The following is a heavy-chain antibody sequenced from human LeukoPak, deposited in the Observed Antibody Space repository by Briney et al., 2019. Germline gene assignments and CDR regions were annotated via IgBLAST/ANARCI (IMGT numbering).Heavy chain of an antibody. V-gene: IGHV3-23*01. CDR2: ISGSGGST. CDR3: AKGGYSGYDLSLPFDY. CDR1: GFTFSSYA. Sequence: GESLKISCAASGFTFSSYAMSWVRQAPGKGLEWVSAISGSGGSTYYADSVKGRFTISRDNSKNTLYLQMNSLRAEDTAVYYCAKGGYSGYDLSLPFDYWGQGTLVTVSS. D-gene: IGHD5-12*01. J-gene: IGHJ4*02.